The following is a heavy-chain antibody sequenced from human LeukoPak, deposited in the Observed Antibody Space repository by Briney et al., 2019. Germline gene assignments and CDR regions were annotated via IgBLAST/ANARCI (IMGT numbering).Heavy chain of an antibody. J-gene: IGHJ4*02. D-gene: IGHD3-22*01. CDR3: ARASHGDRWWAYYDSSGYYSRGAVDY. Sequence: PGGSLRLSCAASGFTFSRYAMSWVRQAPGKGLEWVSSISSSSSYIYYADSVKGRLTTSRDNAKNSLYLQMNSLRAEDTAVYYCARASHGDRWWAYYDSSGYYSRGAVDYWGQGTLVTVSS. CDR1: GFTFSRYA. CDR2: ISSSSSYI. V-gene: IGHV3-21*01.